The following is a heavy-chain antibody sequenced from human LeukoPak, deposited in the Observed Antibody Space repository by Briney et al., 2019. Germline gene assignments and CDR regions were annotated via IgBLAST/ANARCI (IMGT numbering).Heavy chain of an antibody. Sequence: GGSLRLSCAASGFTFSTSWMSWVRQASGQGLEWVANIKQDGSETNYVDSVKGRFTISRDNAKNSLYLQMNSLRAEDTAVYYCARPRVPDSWGQGTLVTVSS. CDR3: ARPRVPDS. J-gene: IGHJ4*02. CDR1: GFTFSTSW. V-gene: IGHV3-7*01. CDR2: IKQDGSET.